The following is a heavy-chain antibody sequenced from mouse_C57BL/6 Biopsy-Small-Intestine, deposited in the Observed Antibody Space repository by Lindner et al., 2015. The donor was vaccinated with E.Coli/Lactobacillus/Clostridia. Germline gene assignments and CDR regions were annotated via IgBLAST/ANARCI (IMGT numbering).Heavy chain of an antibody. CDR2: IYPGGGYT. CDR1: GYTFTNYW. D-gene: IGHD2-3*01. V-gene: IGHV1-63*01. CDR3: ARERWLMTMDY. Sequence: VQLQESGAELVRPGTSVKMSCKASGYTFTNYWIGWAKQRPGHGLEWIGDIYPGGGYTNYNEKFKDKATLTADKSSSTAYMQFSSLTSEDSAIYYCARERWLMTMDYWGQGTSVTVSS. J-gene: IGHJ4*01.